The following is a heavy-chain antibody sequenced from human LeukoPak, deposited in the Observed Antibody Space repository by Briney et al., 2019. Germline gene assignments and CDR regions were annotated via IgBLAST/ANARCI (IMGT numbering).Heavy chain of an antibody. Sequence: ASVKVSCKASGYTFTSYDINWVRQATGQGLEWMGWMNPNSGNTGYAQKFQGRVTMTRNTSISTAYMELSSLRSEDTAVYYCARGQPVTLDSDYWGQGTLVTVSS. J-gene: IGHJ4*02. CDR1: GYTFTSYD. V-gene: IGHV1-8*01. CDR3: ARGQPVTLDSDY. CDR2: MNPNSGNT. D-gene: IGHD1-1*01.